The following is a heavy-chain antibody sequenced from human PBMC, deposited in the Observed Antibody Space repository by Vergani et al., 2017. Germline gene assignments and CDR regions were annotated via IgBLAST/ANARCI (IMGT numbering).Heavy chain of an antibody. V-gene: IGHV5-51*01. Sequence: EVQLVQSGAEVKKPGESLKISCKGSGYSFTSYWIGWVRQMPGKGLEWMGIIYPGDSDTRYSPSFQGQVTISADKSISTAYLQWSSLKASDTAMYYCARLEYYYGSGSPLALEDYWGQGTLVTVSS. CDR2: IYPGDSDT. CDR3: ARLEYYYGSGSPLALEDY. CDR1: GYSFTSYW. D-gene: IGHD3-10*01. J-gene: IGHJ4*02.